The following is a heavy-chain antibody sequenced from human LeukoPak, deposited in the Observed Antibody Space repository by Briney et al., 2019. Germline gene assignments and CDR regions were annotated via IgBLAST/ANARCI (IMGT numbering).Heavy chain of an antibody. J-gene: IGHJ5*02. D-gene: IGHD2-21*02. Sequence: PSETLSLTCAVYGGSFSGYYWSWIRQPPGKGLEWIGEINHSGSTYYNPSLKSRVTISVDTSKNQFSLKLSSVTAADTAVYYCARWSRDFRFDPWGQGTLVTVSS. CDR3: ARWSRDFRFDP. CDR2: INHSGST. CDR1: GGSFSGYY. V-gene: IGHV4-34*01.